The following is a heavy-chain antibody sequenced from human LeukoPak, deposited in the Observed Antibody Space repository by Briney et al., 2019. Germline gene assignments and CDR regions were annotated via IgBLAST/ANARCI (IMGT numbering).Heavy chain of an antibody. J-gene: IGHJ6*03. V-gene: IGHV4-34*01. Sequence: SETLSLTCAVYGGSFSGYYWSWIRQPPGKGLEWIGEINHSGSTNYNPSLKSRVTISVDTSKNQFSLKLSSVTAADTAVYYYARHGHYDFWRELYYYYYYMDVWGKGTTVTVSS. CDR3: ARHGHYDFWRELYYYYYYMDV. D-gene: IGHD3-3*01. CDR1: GGSFSGYY. CDR2: INHSGST.